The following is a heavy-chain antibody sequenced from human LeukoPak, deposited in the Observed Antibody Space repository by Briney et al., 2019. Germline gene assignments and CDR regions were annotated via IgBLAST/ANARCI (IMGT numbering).Heavy chain of an antibody. CDR3: AKDVPAAYFDY. Sequence: GGSLRLPCAASGFTFSSYAMHWVRQAPGKGLEWVAVISYDGSNKYYADSVKGRFTISRDNSKTTLYLQMNSLRAEDTAVYYCAKDVPAAYFDYWGQGTLVTVSS. D-gene: IGHD2-2*01. CDR2: ISYDGSNK. CDR1: GFTFSSYA. V-gene: IGHV3-30-3*01. J-gene: IGHJ4*02.